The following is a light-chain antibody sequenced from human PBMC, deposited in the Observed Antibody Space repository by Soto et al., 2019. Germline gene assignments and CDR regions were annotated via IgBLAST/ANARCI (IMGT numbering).Light chain of an antibody. CDR3: SSYTSSSTYV. Sequence: QSVLTQPPSVSGSPGQSVTISCTGTSSDVGNYNRVSWYQQPPGPAPKVIIYEVSNRPSGVPDRFSGSKSGNTASLTISGLQAEDEADYYCSSYTSSSTYVFGTGTKLTVL. CDR2: EVS. CDR1: SSDVGNYNR. J-gene: IGLJ1*01. V-gene: IGLV2-18*02.